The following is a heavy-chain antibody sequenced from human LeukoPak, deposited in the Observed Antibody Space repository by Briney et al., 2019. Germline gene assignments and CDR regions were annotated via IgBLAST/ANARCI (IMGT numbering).Heavy chain of an antibody. V-gene: IGHV3-74*01. CDR2: INPVASIT. Sequence: GGSLRLSCAASGFTFSSHWFHWVRQAPGKGLVWVSRINPVASITNYADSVKGRFTVSRDNAMNTLYLQINSLRAEDTAVYYCAKDRSSSWYGQFDPWGQGTLVTVSS. CDR1: GFTFSSHW. CDR3: AKDRSSSWYGQFDP. J-gene: IGHJ5*02. D-gene: IGHD2-2*01.